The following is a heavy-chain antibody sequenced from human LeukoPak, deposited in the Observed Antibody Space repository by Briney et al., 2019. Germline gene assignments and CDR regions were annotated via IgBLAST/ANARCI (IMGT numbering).Heavy chain of an antibody. CDR1: GGSFSGYY. D-gene: IGHD6-6*01. J-gene: IGHJ5*02. CDR3: ARLSSLANIAARGRTWLDP. Sequence: SETLSLTCTVSGGSFSGYYWSWIRQPPGKGLEWSAYIYYSGSTNYNPSLKSRVTISVDTSKNQFSLKLSSVTAADTAVYYCARLSSLANIAARGRTWLDPWGQGSLVTVSS. CDR2: IYYSGST. V-gene: IGHV4-59*01.